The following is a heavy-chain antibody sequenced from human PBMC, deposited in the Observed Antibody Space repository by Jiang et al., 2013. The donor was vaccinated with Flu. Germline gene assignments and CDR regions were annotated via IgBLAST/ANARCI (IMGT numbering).Heavy chain of an antibody. CDR2: ISGSGGST. CDR3: AKARPAARLAYYFDY. CDR1: GFTLSSYA. Sequence: LLESGGGLVQPGGSLRLSCAASGFTLSSYAMSWVRQAPGKGLEWVSAISGSGGSTYYADSVKGRFTISRDNSKNTLYLQMNSLRAEDTAVYYCAKARPAARLAYYFDYWGQGTLVTVSS. J-gene: IGHJ4*02. V-gene: IGHV3-23*01. D-gene: IGHD6-6*01.